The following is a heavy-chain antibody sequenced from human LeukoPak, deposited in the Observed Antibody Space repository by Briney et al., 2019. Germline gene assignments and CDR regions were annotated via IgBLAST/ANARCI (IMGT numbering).Heavy chain of an antibody. D-gene: IGHD3-16*01. J-gene: IGHJ4*02. CDR2: IKGRGPTT. V-gene: IGHV3-11*01. Sequence: GGSLRLSCEASGFTFSDYYMTWIRQAPGQGLEWLSHIKGRGPTTYYADAVRGRFTISRDNAKNSLFLQMNSLRAEDTAVYYCARVARVWGFDYWGQGTLVTVSS. CDR1: GFTFSDYY. CDR3: ARVARVWGFDY.